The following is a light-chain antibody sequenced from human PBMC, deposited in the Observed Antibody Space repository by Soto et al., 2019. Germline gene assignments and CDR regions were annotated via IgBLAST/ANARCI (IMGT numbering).Light chain of an antibody. CDR2: LGS. CDR3: MQALQTPPT. J-gene: IGKJ5*01. CDR1: QTLLHSNGYNY. V-gene: IGKV2-28*01. Sequence: DIVMTQSPLSLTVTPGEPAAISCMSRQTLLHSNGYNYLDWYLQKAGQSPQLLIYLGSNRASGVPDRFSGSGSGTDFTLKISRVEAEDVGVYYCMQALQTPPTFGQGTRLEIK.